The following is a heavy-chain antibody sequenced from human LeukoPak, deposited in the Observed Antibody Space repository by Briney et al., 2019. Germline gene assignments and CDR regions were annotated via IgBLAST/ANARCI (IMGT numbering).Heavy chain of an antibody. CDR2: ISGSGGST. D-gene: IGHD1-26*01. V-gene: IGHV3-23*01. Sequence: GGSLRLSCAASGFTFSSYAMSWVRQAPGKGLEWVSAISGSGGSTYYADSVKGRFTISRGNSKNTLYLQMNSLRAEDTAVYYCAKTLGATTTLFDYWGQGTLVTVSS. J-gene: IGHJ4*02. CDR3: AKTLGATTTLFDY. CDR1: GFTFSSYA.